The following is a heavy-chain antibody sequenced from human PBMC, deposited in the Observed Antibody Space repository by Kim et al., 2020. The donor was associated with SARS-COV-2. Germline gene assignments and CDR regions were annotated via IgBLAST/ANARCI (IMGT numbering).Heavy chain of an antibody. CDR2: VYYSGTI. CDR1: GDSVRSSYYF. CDR3: ASGRGQVVPRYVY. V-gene: IGHV4-39*01. J-gene: IGHJ6*01. Sequence: SETLSLTCSVSGDSVRSSYYFWGWIRQPPGKGLEYIGNVYYSGTISYNSSLKSRATILVDASENKLSLKLTSVTAADTALYFCASGRGQVVPRYVYGG. D-gene: IGHD2-21*01.